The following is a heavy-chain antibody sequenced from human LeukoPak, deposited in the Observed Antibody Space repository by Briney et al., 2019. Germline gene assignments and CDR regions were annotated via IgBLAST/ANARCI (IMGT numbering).Heavy chain of an antibody. V-gene: IGHV3-9*03. CDR2: ISWNSGSI. J-gene: IGHJ3*02. CDR3: AKDLRSSSWDAFDI. D-gene: IGHD6-13*01. Sequence: GRSLRLSCAASGFTFDDYAMHWVRQAPGKGLEWVSGISWNSGSIGYTDSVKGRFTISRDNAKNSLYLQMNSLRAEDMALYYCAKDLRSSSWDAFDIWGQGTMVTVSS. CDR1: GFTFDDYA.